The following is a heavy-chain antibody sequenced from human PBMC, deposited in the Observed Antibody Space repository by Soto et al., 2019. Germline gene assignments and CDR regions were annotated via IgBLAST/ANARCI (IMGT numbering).Heavy chain of an antibody. Sequence: NPSETLSLTCTVSGGSISSDSYYWGWIRQSPEKGLEWTASIYYSGSTYYNPSLKSRVTISVDTSKNQFSLKLSSVTAADTAVYYCAKKMDESHDGRDYFDYWGQGTLVTVSS. J-gene: IGHJ4*02. CDR1: GGSISSDSYY. D-gene: IGHD2-2*03. CDR2: IYYSGST. CDR3: AKKMDESHDGRDYFDY. V-gene: IGHV4-39*01.